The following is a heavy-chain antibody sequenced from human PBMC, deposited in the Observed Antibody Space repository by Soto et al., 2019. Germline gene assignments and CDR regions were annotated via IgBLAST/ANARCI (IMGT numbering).Heavy chain of an antibody. Sequence: EVQLVDSGGGLVQPGGSLRLSCVVSGFTFSSYWMTWLRQAPGKGLEWVANIKEDGSENYYLDSVRGRFTISRDNAKNSLYLQMDSLRAEDTAVYYCARRSCSGTNCYSTFDYWGQGTLVTVSS. V-gene: IGHV3-7*05. J-gene: IGHJ4*02. CDR3: ARRSCSGTNCYSTFDY. CDR2: IKEDGSEN. D-gene: IGHD2-15*01. CDR1: GFTFSSYW.